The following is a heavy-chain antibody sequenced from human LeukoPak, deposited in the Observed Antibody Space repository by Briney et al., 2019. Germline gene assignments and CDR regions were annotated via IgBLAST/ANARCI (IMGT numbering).Heavy chain of an antibody. J-gene: IGHJ4*02. Sequence: PSETLSLTCTVSGGSISSSSYYWGWIRQPPGKGLEWNGSIYYSGSTYYNPSLKSRVTISVDTSKNQFSLKLSTVTAADTAVYYCARQLTRGYSYGYFDYWGQGTLVTVSS. CDR2: IYYSGST. CDR3: ARQLTRGYSYGYFDY. D-gene: IGHD5-18*01. CDR1: GGSISSSSYY. V-gene: IGHV4-39*01.